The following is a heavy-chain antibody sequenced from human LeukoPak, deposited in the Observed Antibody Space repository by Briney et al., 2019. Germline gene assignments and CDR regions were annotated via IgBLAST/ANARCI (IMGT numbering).Heavy chain of an antibody. CDR3: AREGYSSSWTRGNWFDP. CDR1: GYTFTGYY. D-gene: IGHD6-13*01. CDR2: INPNSGGT. V-gene: IGHV1-2*02. J-gene: IGHJ5*02. Sequence: GAPVKVSCKASGYTFTGYYMHWVRQAPGQGLEWMGWINPNSGGTNYAQKFQGRVTMTRDTSISTAYMELSRLRSDDTAVYYCAREGYSSSWTRGNWFDPWGQGTLVTVSS.